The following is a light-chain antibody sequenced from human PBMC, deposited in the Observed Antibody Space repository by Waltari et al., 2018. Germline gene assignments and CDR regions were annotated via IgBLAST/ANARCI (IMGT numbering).Light chain of an antibody. CDR3: SSYAGSNNLWV. J-gene: IGLJ3*02. CDR2: EVY. V-gene: IGLV2-8*01. CDR1: SSDVGGYNY. Sequence: QSALTQPPSASGSPGQSVTISCTGSSSDVGGYNYVSWYQQHPGKAPKLMLYEVYKRPAGVPDRFSGSKAGNTASLTVSGLQAEDEADYYCSSYAGSNNLWVFGGGTKLTVL.